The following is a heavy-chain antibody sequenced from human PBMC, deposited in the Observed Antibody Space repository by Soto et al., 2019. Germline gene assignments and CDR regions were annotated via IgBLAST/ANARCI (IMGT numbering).Heavy chain of an antibody. V-gene: IGHV4-30-2*06. J-gene: IGHJ6*02. Sequence: SETLSLTCTVSGGSISSGVYSWSWIRQSPEKGLEWLGCIYPTGSTYYHPSLKSRVTISIDTSRNQFSLNLTSVTAADTAVYYCARGPLGPSPRWVLWGQGTTVTVSS. CDR2: IYPTGST. CDR1: GGSISSGVYS. CDR3: ARGPLGPSPRWVL. D-gene: IGHD7-27*01.